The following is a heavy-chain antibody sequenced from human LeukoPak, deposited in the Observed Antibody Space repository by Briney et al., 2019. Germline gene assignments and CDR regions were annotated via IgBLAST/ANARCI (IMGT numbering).Heavy chain of an antibody. D-gene: IGHD3-10*01. Sequence: PGGSPRLSCAASGFTLSDFWMSWVRQAPGKGLEWVANMNQDGSDKNYVDSVKGRFTISRDNAKNSLYLQMNSLRAEDTGVYYCASAGTSESYSRVDYWGQGTLVTVSS. CDR2: MNQDGSDK. CDR3: ASAGTSESYSRVDY. V-gene: IGHV3-7*01. CDR1: GFTLSDFW. J-gene: IGHJ4*02.